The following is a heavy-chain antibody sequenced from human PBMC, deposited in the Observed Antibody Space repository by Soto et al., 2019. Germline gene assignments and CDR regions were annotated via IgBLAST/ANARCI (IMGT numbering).Heavy chain of an antibody. CDR2: INPNSGGT. J-gene: IGHJ4*02. Sequence: ASVKVSCKASGYTFTGYYMHWVRQAPGQGLEWMGWINPNSGGTNYAQKFQGRVTMTRDTSISTAYMELSRLRPDDTAVYYCARTPLSVVVVAALYYFDYWGQGTLVTVSS. V-gene: IGHV1-2*02. CDR3: ARTPLSVVVVAALYYFDY. CDR1: GYTFTGYY. D-gene: IGHD2-15*01.